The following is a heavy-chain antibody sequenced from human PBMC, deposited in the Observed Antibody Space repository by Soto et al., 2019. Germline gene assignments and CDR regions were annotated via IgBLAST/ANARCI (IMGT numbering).Heavy chain of an antibody. CDR3: ARSPGSVDFWSGYYPYGMDV. CDR1: GYTFTSYG. Sequence: GASVKVSCKASGYTFTSYGISWVRQAPGQGLEWMGWISAYNGNTNYAQKLQGRVTMTTDTSTSTAYMELRSLRSDDTAVYYCARSPGSVDFWSGYYPYGMDVWGQGTTVTVSS. D-gene: IGHD3-3*01. V-gene: IGHV1-18*01. CDR2: ISAYNGNT. J-gene: IGHJ6*02.